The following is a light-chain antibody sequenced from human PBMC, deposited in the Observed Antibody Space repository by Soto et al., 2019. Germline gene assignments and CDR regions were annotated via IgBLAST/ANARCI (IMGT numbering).Light chain of an antibody. CDR2: GVS. J-gene: IGKJ1*01. V-gene: IGKV3-20*01. CDR3: QHYAGPPPWT. CDR1: QYVGSIY. Sequence: EIVLTQSPGTLSLSPGERATLSCRASQYVGSIYLAWYQQKPGQAPRLLIYGVSNRATGIPERFSGSGSGTDFPLTISSLEAEGFAVYYCQHYAGPPPWTFGQGTKVEI.